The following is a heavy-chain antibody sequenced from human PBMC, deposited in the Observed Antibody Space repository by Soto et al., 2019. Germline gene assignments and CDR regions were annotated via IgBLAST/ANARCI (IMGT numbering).Heavy chain of an antibody. CDR2: IYYSGRQ. Sequence: PSDTLSLTXAFSGDSFSMGGYSWSWIQQPPEKLLEWIGYIYYSGRQYYNPSLKGRVTISVDRSKNQFSLKLSSVTAADTAVYYCARGGVDYYDSSGYYFYPYYFDYWGQGTLVTVS. D-gene: IGHD3-22*01. CDR1: GDSFSMGGYS. J-gene: IGHJ4*02. V-gene: IGHV4-30-2*01. CDR3: ARGGVDYYDSSGYYFYPYYFDY.